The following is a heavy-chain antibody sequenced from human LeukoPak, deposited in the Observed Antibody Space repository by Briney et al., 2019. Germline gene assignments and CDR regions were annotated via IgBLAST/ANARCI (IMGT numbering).Heavy chain of an antibody. CDR2: IYPGDSDT. CDR1: GYSFTTYW. J-gene: IGHJ4*02. Sequence: AGESLKISCQGSGYSFTTYWIGWVRQMPGKGLECMGIIYPGDSDTRYSPSFQGQVTISADKSINTAYLQWSSLKASDTAMYYCARHLRAYSSSWYFDYWGQGTLVTVSS. CDR3: ARHLRAYSSSWYFDY. V-gene: IGHV5-51*01. D-gene: IGHD6-13*01.